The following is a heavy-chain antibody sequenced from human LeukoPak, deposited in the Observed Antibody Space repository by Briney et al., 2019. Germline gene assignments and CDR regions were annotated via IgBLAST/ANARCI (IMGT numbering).Heavy chain of an antibody. V-gene: IGHV3-11*04. D-gene: IGHD3-10*01. Sequence: GGSLRLSCAASGFTFSDYYMSWIRQAPGKGLEWVSYISSSGSTIYYADSVKGRFTISRDNAKNSLYLQMNSLRAEDTAVYYCARDLSGVLRFGSKERLWFDPWGQGTLVTVSS. CDR3: ARDLSGVLRFGSKERLWFDP. CDR2: ISSSGSTI. CDR1: GFTFSDYY. J-gene: IGHJ5*02.